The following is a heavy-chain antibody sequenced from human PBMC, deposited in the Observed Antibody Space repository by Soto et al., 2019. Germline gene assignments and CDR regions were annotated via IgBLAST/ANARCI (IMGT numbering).Heavy chain of an antibody. J-gene: IGHJ3*02. Sequence: PSETLSLTCAVSSGSISSSNWWSWVRQPPGKGLEWIGEIYHSGSTNYNPSLKSRVTISVDKSKNQFSLKLSSVTAADTAVYYCARYTGGRTDAFDIWGQGTMVTVSS. V-gene: IGHV4-4*02. D-gene: IGHD1-20*01. CDR2: IYHSGST. CDR3: ARYTGGRTDAFDI. CDR1: SGSISSSNW.